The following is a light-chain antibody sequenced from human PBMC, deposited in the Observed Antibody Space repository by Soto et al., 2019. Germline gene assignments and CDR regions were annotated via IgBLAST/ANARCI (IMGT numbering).Light chain of an antibody. J-gene: IGLJ1*01. CDR1: SSDVGGYKY. V-gene: IGLV2-11*01. CDR3: CSYAGSYSYV. CDR2: DVT. Sequence: QSALTQPRSVSGSPGQSVTISCTGTSSDVGGYKYFSWYQQHPGKAAKLMIFDVTKRPSGVPDRFSGSKSGITASLTISGLQAEDEADYYCCSYAGSYSYVFGTGTKVTVL.